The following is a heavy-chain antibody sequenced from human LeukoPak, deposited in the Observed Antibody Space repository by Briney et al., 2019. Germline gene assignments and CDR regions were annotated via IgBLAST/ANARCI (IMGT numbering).Heavy chain of an antibody. J-gene: IGHJ4*02. CDR3: ASQSLRIGGYVVFDY. V-gene: IGHV4-39*01. CDR1: GGSISSSSYY. Sequence: SETLSLTCTVSGGSISSSSYYWGWIRQPPGKGLEWIGSIYYSGSTYHNPSLKSRVTISVDTSKNQFSLKLSSVTAADTAVYYCASQSLRIGGYVVFDYWGQGTLVTVSS. CDR2: IYYSGST. D-gene: IGHD3-16*01.